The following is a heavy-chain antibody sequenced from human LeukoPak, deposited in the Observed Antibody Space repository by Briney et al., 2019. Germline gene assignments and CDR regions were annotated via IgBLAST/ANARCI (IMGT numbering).Heavy chain of an antibody. CDR1: GGSISSYY. CDR2: IYYSGST. CDR3: ARGENVLLWFGELFWFDP. Sequence: SETLSLTCTVSGGSISSYYWSWIRQPPGKGLEWIGYIYYSGSTNYNPSLKSRVTISVDTSKNQFSLKLSSVTAADTAVYCCARGENVLLWFGELFWFDPWGQGTLVTVSS. D-gene: IGHD3-10*01. J-gene: IGHJ5*02. V-gene: IGHV4-59*01.